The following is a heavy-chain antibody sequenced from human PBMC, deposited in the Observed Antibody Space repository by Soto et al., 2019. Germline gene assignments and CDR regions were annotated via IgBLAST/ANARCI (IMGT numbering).Heavy chain of an antibody. D-gene: IGHD2-2*01. CDR2: IYHSGST. V-gene: IGHV4-4*02. J-gene: IGHJ5*02. Sequence: ASETLSLTCAVSGGSLSSSNWCSWGRQPPGKGLEWIGEIYHSGSTNYNPSLKSRVTISVDKSKNQFSLKLSSVTAADTAVYYCARDRPRYCSSTSCYVADWCPPWGQGTLVTVS. CDR3: ARDRPRYCSSTSCYVADWCPP. CDR1: GGSLSSSNW.